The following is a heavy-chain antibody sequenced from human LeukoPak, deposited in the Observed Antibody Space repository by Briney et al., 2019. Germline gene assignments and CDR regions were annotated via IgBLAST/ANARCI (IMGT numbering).Heavy chain of an antibody. Sequence: GGSLRLSCAASGFTFSSYAMYWVRQAPGKGLGWVAVISYDGNNKCYADSVKGRFTISRDDSKNTLSLQMNSLRAEDTAVYYCARGAPERISSSTNYYFDYWGQGTLVTVSS. CDR3: ARGAPERISSSTNYYFDY. J-gene: IGHJ4*02. CDR1: GFTFSSYA. D-gene: IGHD6-6*01. V-gene: IGHV3-30-3*01. CDR2: ISYDGNNK.